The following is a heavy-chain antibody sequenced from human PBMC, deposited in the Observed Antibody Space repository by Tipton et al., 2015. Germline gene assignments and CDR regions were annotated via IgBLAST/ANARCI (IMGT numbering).Heavy chain of an antibody. CDR3: ACQDYDSLTRDYQTVDY. CDR2: ISYSGST. J-gene: IGHJ4*02. D-gene: IGHD3-9*01. Sequence: TLSLTCTVSGGSVSTSNYYWGWIRQSPGKGLEWIGYISYSGSTHYNPSLKRRVTISLDTSKNQFSLTLNSVTAADTAVYYCACQDYDSLTRDYQTVDYWDQGTLVTVSS. V-gene: IGHV4-61*05. CDR1: GGSVSTSNYY.